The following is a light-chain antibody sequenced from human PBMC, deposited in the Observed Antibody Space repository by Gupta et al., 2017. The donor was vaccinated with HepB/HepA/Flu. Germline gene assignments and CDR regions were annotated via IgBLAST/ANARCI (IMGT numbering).Light chain of an antibody. CDR3: QSRDSNGKHVV. J-gene: IGLJ2*01. CDR1: SLRSYY. Sequence: SSELTQDPAVSVALGQTVRITCQGDSLRSYYASWYQQKPGQAPVLVIYGKNNRPSGIPDRFSGSSSGNTVSLTITGAQAEDEADDYCQSRDSNGKHVVFGGGTKLTVL. V-gene: IGLV3-19*01. CDR2: GKN.